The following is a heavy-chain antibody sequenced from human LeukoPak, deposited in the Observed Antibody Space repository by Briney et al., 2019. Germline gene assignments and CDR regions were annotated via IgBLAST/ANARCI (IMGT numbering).Heavy chain of an antibody. CDR3: ASPGADATLQGH. D-gene: IGHD4/OR15-4a*01. Sequence: EASVKVSCKASGYTFPSYGISWVRQAPGQGLEWMGWISAYNGNTNYAQKLQGRVTMTRDTSTSTAYMELRSLRSDDTAVYYCASPGADATLQGHWGQGTLVTVSS. J-gene: IGHJ4*02. CDR2: ISAYNGNT. CDR1: GYTFPSYG. V-gene: IGHV1-18*01.